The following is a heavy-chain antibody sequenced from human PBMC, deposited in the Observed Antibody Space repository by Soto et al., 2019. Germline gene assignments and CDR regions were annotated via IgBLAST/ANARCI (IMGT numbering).Heavy chain of an antibody. Sequence: QVQLVESGGAVVQPGKSLRLSCAASGFTFSSYGMYWVRQAPGKGLEWVAAISYDGSNNYHVDSVKGRFTISRDNSKNTLYLQLNSLRTEDTAVYYCAKDIVKYTYGACDYWGQGVLVTVSS. CDR2: ISYDGSNN. CDR1: GFTFSSYG. V-gene: IGHV3-30*18. D-gene: IGHD5-18*01. CDR3: AKDIVKYTYGACDY. J-gene: IGHJ4*02.